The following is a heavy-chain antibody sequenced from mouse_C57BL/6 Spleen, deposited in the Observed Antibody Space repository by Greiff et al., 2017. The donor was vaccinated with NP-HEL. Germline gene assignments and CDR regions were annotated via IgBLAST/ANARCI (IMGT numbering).Heavy chain of an antibody. CDR1: GYAFSSSW. J-gene: IGHJ2*01. CDR2: IYPGDGDT. Sequence: VQLVESGPELVKPGASVKISCKASGYAFSSSWMNWVKQRPGKGLEWIGRIYPGDGDTNYNGKFKGKATLTADKSSSTAYMQLSSLTSEDSAVYFCARWEDYGSSYFDDWGQGTTLTVSS. CDR3: ARWEDYGSSYFDD. V-gene: IGHV1-82*01. D-gene: IGHD1-1*01.